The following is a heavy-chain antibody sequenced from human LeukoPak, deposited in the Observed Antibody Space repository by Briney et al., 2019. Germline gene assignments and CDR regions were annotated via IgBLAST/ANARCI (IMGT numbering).Heavy chain of an antibody. Sequence: GGSLRLSCAASGFTFGSYWMHWVRQAPGKGLVWVSRINSDGSSTSYADSVKGRFTISRDNAKNTLYLQMNSLRAEDTAVYYCARWGYYTMIAQKAAVDIWGQGTMVTVSS. D-gene: IGHD3-22*01. CDR3: ARWGYYTMIAQKAAVDI. CDR1: GFTFGSYW. CDR2: INSDGSST. J-gene: IGHJ3*02. V-gene: IGHV3-74*01.